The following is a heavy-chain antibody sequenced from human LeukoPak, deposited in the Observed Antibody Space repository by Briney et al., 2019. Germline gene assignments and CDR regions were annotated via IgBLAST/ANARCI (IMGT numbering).Heavy chain of an antibody. J-gene: IGHJ5*02. CDR3: ARLVTMVRGVTFGWFDP. CDR1: GYTFTGYY. V-gene: IGHV1-2*02. D-gene: IGHD3-10*01. Sequence: ASVKVSCKASGYTFTGYYMHWVRQAPGQGLEWMGWINPNSGGTNYAQKFQGRVTMTRDTSISTAYMELSRLRSDDTAVYYCARLVTMVRGVTFGWFDPWGQGTLVTVSS. CDR2: INPNSGGT.